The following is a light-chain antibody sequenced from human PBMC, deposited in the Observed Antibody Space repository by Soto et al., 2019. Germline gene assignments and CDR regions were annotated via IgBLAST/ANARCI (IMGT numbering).Light chain of an antibody. CDR3: XXXXXXLYX. Sequence: DIQLTQSPSSLSASVGDRVTITCRVSQGISSYLNWYRQKPGKVPKLLIYSASNLQSGVPSRFSGSGSGTDFTLTIXSLQXXXXXXXXXXXXXXXLYXFGQGTKLEIK. V-gene: IGKV1-27*01. J-gene: IGKJ2*01. CDR2: SAS. CDR1: QGISSY.